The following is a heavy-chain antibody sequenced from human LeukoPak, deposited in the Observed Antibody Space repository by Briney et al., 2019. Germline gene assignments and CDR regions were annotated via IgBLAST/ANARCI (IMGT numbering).Heavy chain of an antibody. CDR3: ARDGEEYCSSTSCYAWNWFDP. V-gene: IGHV1-69*05. Sequence: GASVKVSCKASGGTFSSYAISWVRQAPGQGLEWMGGIIPIFGTANYAQKFQGRVTITTDESTSTAYMELSSLRSEDTAVYYCARDGEEYCSSTSCYAWNWFDPWGRGTLVTVSS. J-gene: IGHJ5*02. CDR1: GGTFSSYA. D-gene: IGHD2-2*01. CDR2: IIPIFGTA.